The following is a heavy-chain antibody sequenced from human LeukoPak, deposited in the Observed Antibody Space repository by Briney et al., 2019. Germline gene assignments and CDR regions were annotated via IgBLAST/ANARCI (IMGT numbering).Heavy chain of an antibody. CDR2: IIPIFGTA. Sequence: GASVKVSCKASGGTFSSYAISWVRQAPGQGLEWMGGIIPIFGTANYAQKFQGRVTITADESTSTAYMELSSLRSEDTAVYYCASSYSSGRVDYWGQGTLVTVSS. V-gene: IGHV1-69*01. CDR1: GGTFSSYA. CDR3: ASSYSSGRVDY. D-gene: IGHD6-19*01. J-gene: IGHJ4*02.